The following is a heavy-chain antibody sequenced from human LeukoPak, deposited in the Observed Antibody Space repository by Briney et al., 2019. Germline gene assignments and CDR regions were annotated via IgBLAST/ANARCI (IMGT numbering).Heavy chain of an antibody. CDR3: ARHSGSYYTFDF. CDR2: IYYSGST. D-gene: IGHD1-26*01. V-gene: IGHV4-59*08. J-gene: IGHJ3*01. CDR1: GGSIRSYY. Sequence: SETLSLTCTVSGGSIRSYYWSWIRQPPGKGLEWIGYIYYSGSTNYNPSLKSRVTISVDTSKNQFSVKMSSVTAADTAVYYCARHSGSYYTFDFWGQGTMVTVSS.